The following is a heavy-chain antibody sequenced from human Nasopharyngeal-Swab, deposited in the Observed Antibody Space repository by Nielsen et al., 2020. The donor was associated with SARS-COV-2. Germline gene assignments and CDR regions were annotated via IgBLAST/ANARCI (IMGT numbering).Heavy chain of an antibody. CDR3: ARDRVNTVTTVEPPFWKGYYYYGMDV. CDR1: GGTFSSYA. Sequence: ASVKVSCKASGGTFSSYAISWVRQAPGQGLEWMGWISAYNGNTNYAQKLQGRVTMTTDTSTSTAYMELRSLRSDDTAVYYCARDRVNTVTTVEPPFWKGYYYYGMDVWGQGTTVTVSS. V-gene: IGHV1-18*01. D-gene: IGHD4-17*01. J-gene: IGHJ6*02. CDR2: ISAYNGNT.